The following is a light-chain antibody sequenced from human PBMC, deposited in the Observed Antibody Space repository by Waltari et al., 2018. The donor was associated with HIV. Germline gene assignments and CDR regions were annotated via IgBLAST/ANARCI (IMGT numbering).Light chain of an antibody. CDR3: QSFDNTLGGVV. CDR2: GNT. J-gene: IGLJ2*01. Sequence: QSVLTQPPSVSGAPGQNVTIACAGTSSNVGAGFDVNWYQQFPGGAPKLVLNGNTNRPSGVTDRFSGSKSDTSASLAITGLRAEDEADYHCQSFDNTLGGVVFGGGTKLTVL. V-gene: IGLV1-40*01. CDR1: SSNVGAGFD.